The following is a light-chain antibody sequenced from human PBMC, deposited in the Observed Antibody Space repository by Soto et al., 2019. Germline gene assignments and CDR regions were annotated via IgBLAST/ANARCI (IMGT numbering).Light chain of an antibody. Sequence: DLQMTQSPSSVSASVGDRVTITCRTSQGINNWLAWYQQKPGRAPQLLIYAASNLQSGVPSRFSGSGSGTDFTLTISSLQPEDFATYYCQQTGSFPRTFGQGTKVEIK. V-gene: IGKV1-12*01. CDR2: AAS. J-gene: IGKJ1*01. CDR3: QQTGSFPRT. CDR1: QGINNW.